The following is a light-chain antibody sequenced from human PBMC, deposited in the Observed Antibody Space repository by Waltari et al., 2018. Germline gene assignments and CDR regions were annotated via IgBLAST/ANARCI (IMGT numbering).Light chain of an antibody. CDR1: SGHSNNV. V-gene: IGLV4-69*01. Sequence: LVLTQSPSASASLGASVKLTCTLSSGHSNNVIAWLQQRPEKGPRYLMKVNSDGSHNKGDEIPDRFSGSSSGAERYLTISSLQSEDEADYFCQTGGHGTWVFGGGTKLTVL. CDR3: QTGGHGTWV. CDR2: VNSDGSH. J-gene: IGLJ3*02.